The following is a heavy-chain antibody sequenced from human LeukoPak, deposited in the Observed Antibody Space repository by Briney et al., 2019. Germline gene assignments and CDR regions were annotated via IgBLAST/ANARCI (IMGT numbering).Heavy chain of an antibody. CDR1: GFTFSNYW. V-gene: IGHV3-21*01. J-gene: IGHJ6*03. D-gene: IGHD1-1*01. CDR3: ARDWVTTTGLKYYYYMDV. CDR2: ISSSSGYI. Sequence: GGSLRLSCAASGFTFSNYWMNWVRQAPGKGLEWVSSISSSSGYIYYADSVKGRFTISRDNAKNSLYLQMNSLRAEDTAVYYCARDWVTTTGLKYYYYMDVWGKGTTVTVSS.